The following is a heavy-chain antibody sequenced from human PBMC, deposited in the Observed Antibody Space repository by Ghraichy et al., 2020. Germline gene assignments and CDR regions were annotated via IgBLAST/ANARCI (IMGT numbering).Heavy chain of an antibody. D-gene: IGHD3-22*01. CDR3: ARALIVGDAFDI. V-gene: IGHV3-74*01. CDR2: INSDGSST. J-gene: IGHJ3*02. CDR1: GFTFSSYA. Sequence: GGSLRLPCAASGFTFSSYAMNWVRQAPGKGLVWVSRINSDGSSTSDADSVKGRFTISRDNAKNTLYLQMNSLRAEDTAVYYCARALIVGDAFDIWGQGTRVTVSS.